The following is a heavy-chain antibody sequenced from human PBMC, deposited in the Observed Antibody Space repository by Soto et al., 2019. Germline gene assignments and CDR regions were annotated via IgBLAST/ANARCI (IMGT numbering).Heavy chain of an antibody. CDR3: AREVDDSSGYYEDY. J-gene: IGHJ4*02. CDR2: IGIGSSTT. Sequence: GGSLRLSCAASGFTFRNYGMNWVRQAPGKGLEWVSYIGIGSSTTYYAESVKGRFTISRDNAKNSLYLQMNSLRAEDTAVYYCAREVDDSSGYYEDYWGQGTLVTVSS. CDR1: GFTFRNYG. V-gene: IGHV3-48*01. D-gene: IGHD3-22*01.